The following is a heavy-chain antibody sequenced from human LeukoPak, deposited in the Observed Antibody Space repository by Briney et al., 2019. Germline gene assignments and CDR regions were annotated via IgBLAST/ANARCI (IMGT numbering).Heavy chain of an antibody. V-gene: IGHV1-46*01. CDR1: GYTFTSYY. Sequence: ASVKVSCKASGYTFTSYYMHWVRQAPGQGLEWMGIINPSGGSTSYAQKFQGRVTMTEDTSTDTAYMELSSLRSEDTAVYYCATDSDRYWAFDIWGQGTMVTVSS. CDR2: INPSGGST. J-gene: IGHJ3*02. D-gene: IGHD5-24*01. CDR3: ATDSDRYWAFDI.